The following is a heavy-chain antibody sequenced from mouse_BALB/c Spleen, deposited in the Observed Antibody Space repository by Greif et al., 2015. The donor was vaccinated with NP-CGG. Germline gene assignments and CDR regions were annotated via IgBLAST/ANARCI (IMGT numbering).Heavy chain of an antibody. CDR3: ARGATVDFDY. CDR2: IYPGDGDT. D-gene: IGHD1-1*01. J-gene: IGHJ2*01. CDR1: GYAFSSSW. V-gene: IGHV1-82*01. Sequence: QVQLQQSGPELVKPGASVKISCKASGYAFSSSWMNWVKQRPGQGLEWIGRIYPGDGDTNYNGKFKGKATLTADKSSSTAYMQLSSLTSVDSAVYFCARGATVDFDYWGQGTTLTVSS.